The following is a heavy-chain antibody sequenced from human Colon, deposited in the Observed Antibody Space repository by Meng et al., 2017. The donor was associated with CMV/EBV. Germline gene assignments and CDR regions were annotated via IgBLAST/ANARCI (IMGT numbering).Heavy chain of an antibody. D-gene: IGHD3-3*01. J-gene: IGHJ6*02. CDR2: IRNKIRGYTT. CDR3: ARGLRFSDMDV. CDR1: GFNSVDFY. Sequence: GGSLRLSCAASGFNSVDFYIDWARQAPGRGLEWIGRIRNKIRGYTTSYAASMRGRFTLSRDAPRNSVTLVMTSLKTEDTAIYYCARGLRFSDMDVWGQGTAVTVSS. V-gene: IGHV3-72*01.